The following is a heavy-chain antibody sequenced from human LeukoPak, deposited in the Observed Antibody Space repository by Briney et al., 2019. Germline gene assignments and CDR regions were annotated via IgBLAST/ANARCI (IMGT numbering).Heavy chain of an antibody. CDR2: IYWDDDK. V-gene: IGHV2-5*02. J-gene: IGHJ4*02. CDR1: GFSLTTSGVA. CDR3: AYKAPTGWYQA. D-gene: IGHD6-19*01. Sequence: ESGPTLVKPTQPLTLTCTFSGFSLTTSGVAVGWIRQPPGKALEWLTLIYWDDDKRHSPSLKSRLTVTKDTSKNQVVLTVTNMDPVDTATYYCAYKAPTGWYQAWGQGTLVTVSS.